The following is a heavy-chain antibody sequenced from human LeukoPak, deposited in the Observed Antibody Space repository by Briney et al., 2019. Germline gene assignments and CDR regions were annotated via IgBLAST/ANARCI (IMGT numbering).Heavy chain of an antibody. V-gene: IGHV3-23*01. CDR1: GFTFRTYA. CDR3: TKNQILDDTGSWYAY. D-gene: IGHD6-13*01. Sequence: GGSLRLSCGASGFTFRTYAMSWVRQAPGKGLEWVSGISDGGGRTFYAESVKGWFTVSRDNSKNTLYLRMNSLRAEDTAIYYCTKNQILDDTGSWYAYWGQGTLVTVSS. CDR2: ISDGGGRT. J-gene: IGHJ4*02.